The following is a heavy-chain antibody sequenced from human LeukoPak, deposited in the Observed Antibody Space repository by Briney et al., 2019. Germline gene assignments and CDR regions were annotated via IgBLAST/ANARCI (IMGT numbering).Heavy chain of an antibody. CDR2: IYHSGST. CDR1: GGSISSGGYY. V-gene: IGHV4-30-2*01. CDR3: ARVKRQAVAGPTFDY. D-gene: IGHD6-19*01. J-gene: IGHJ4*02. Sequence: SETLSLTCTVSGGSISSGGYYWSWIRQPPGKGLGWIGYIYHSGSTYYNLSRKSRDPISVDRSKNQCSLKLRAVTAGDRDGNDCARVKRQAVAGPTFDYWGQGTLVTVSS.